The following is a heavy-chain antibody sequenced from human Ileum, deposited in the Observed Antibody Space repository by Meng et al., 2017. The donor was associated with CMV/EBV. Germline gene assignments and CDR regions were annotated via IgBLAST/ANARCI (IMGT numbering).Heavy chain of an antibody. Sequence: VQLVGSGCRLVVPGGFLGLSCVASGFTFSSYWMHWVRQAPGKGLVWVSRINIDGSSTSYADSVKGRFTISRDNAKNTLYLQMNSLRAEDTAVYYCARGVSSPPGVDYWGQGTLVTVSS. CDR2: INIDGSST. J-gene: IGHJ4*02. CDR3: ARGVSSPPGVDY. V-gene: IGHV3-74*01. D-gene: IGHD6-13*01. CDR1: GFTFSSYW.